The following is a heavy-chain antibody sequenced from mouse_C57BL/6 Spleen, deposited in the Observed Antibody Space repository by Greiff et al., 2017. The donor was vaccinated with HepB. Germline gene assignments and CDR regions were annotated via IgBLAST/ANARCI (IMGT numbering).Heavy chain of an antibody. CDR1: GYTFTSYW. J-gene: IGHJ3*01. Sequence: VKLVESGAELVKPGASVKLSCKASGYTFTSYWMHWVKQRPGQGLEWIGMIHPNSGSTNYNEKFKSKATLTVDKSSSTAYMQLSSLTSEDSAVYYCASLYDYDVSWFAYWGQGTLVTVSA. CDR3: ASLYDYDVSWFAY. CDR2: IHPNSGST. D-gene: IGHD2-4*01. V-gene: IGHV1-64*01.